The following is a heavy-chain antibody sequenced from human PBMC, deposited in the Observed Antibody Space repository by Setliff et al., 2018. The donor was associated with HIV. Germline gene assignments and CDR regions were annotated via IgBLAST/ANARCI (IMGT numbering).Heavy chain of an antibody. CDR2: THNSGST. Sequence: PSETLSLTCSVSGGSIGSNYWSWIRQPPGKGLEWIGYTHNSGSTKYNPSLNSRATISIDTSKNQISLKLSSVTAADTAFYDCARQGAVTGHSFDSWGPGALVTVSS. J-gene: IGHJ4*02. V-gene: IGHV4-59*08. CDR1: GGSIGSNY. D-gene: IGHD6-19*01. CDR3: ARQGAVTGHSFDS.